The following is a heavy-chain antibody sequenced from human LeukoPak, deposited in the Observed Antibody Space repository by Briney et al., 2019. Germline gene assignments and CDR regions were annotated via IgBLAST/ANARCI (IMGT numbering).Heavy chain of an antibody. CDR3: AIPAVRDYYYYGMDV. D-gene: IGHD2-2*01. Sequence: PSETLSLTCTVSGGSISSYYWSWIRQPPGKGLEWIGYIYYSGSTNYNPSLKSRVTISVDTSKNQFSLKLSSVTAADTAVYYCAIPAVRDYYYYGMDVWGQGTTVTVSS. V-gene: IGHV4-59*12. J-gene: IGHJ6*02. CDR1: GGSISSYY. CDR2: IYYSGST.